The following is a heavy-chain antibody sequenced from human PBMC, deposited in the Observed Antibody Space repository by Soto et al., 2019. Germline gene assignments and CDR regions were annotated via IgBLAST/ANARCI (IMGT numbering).Heavy chain of an antibody. Sequence: SETLSLTCAVSGYSISSGYYWGWIRQPPGKGLEWIGSIYHSGSTYYNPSLKSRVTISVDTSKNQFSLKLSSVTAADTAVYYCARDPGGRLNTGNWFDPWGQGTLVTAPQ. J-gene: IGHJ5*02. CDR1: GYSISSGYY. V-gene: IGHV4-38-2*02. D-gene: IGHD4-17*01. CDR2: IYHSGST. CDR3: ARDPGGRLNTGNWFDP.